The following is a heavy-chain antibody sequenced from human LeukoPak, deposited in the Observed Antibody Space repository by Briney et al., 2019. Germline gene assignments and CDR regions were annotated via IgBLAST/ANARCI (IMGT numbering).Heavy chain of an antibody. CDR1: GFTFSSYS. Sequence: GGSLRLSCAASGFTFSSYSMSWVRQAPGKGLEWVSGISGSGGSTYYADSVKGRFTISRDNSKNTLYLQMNSLRAEDTAVYYCAKGSRDSGVFDYWGQGTLVTVSS. CDR3: AKGSRDSGVFDY. J-gene: IGHJ4*02. V-gene: IGHV3-23*01. D-gene: IGHD1-26*01. CDR2: ISGSGGST.